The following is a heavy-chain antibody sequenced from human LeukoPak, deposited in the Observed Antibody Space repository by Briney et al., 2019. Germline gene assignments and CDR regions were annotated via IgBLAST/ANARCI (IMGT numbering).Heavy chain of an antibody. CDR1: GYTFTSYA. Sequence: ASVKVSCKASGYTFTSYAISWVRQAPGQGLEWMGWISTYNGNTNYAQKLQGRVTMTTDTPTSTVYMELKSLISDDTAVYYCGRRRIGYFGDYVDYWGQGTLVTVSS. J-gene: IGHJ4*02. CDR3: GRRRIGYFGDYVDY. V-gene: IGHV1-18*04. CDR2: ISTYNGNT. D-gene: IGHD4-17*01.